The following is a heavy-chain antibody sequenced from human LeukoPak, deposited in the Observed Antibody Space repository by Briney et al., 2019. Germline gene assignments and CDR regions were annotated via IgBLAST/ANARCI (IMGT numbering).Heavy chain of an antibody. J-gene: IGHJ4*02. CDR2: ISGRGDRT. D-gene: IGHD6-6*01. CDR3: AKEQSSSGFFDY. V-gene: IGHV3-23*01. CDR1: GFTFGSYW. Sequence: PGGSLRLSCAASGFTFGSYWMSWVRQAPGKGLEWVSAISGRGDRTYYADSVKGRFTISRDNSKNTLYLQMNSLRAEDTAVYYCAKEQSSSGFFDYWGQGTLVTVSS.